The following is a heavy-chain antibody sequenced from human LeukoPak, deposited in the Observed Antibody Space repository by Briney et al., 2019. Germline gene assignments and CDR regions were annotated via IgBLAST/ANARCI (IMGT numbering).Heavy chain of an antibody. J-gene: IGHJ6*02. Sequence: GGSLRLSCAASGLTFSTSAMNWVRQAPGKGLEWLAAISGSGDSKYHADSVKGRFTISRDNSKNTLYLQMNSLRADDTAVYFCAKDLRYCSTTICYYSGMNVWGQGTTVTVPS. D-gene: IGHD2-2*01. CDR2: ISGSGDSK. V-gene: IGHV3-23*01. CDR1: GLTFSTSA. CDR3: AKDLRYCSTTICYYSGMNV.